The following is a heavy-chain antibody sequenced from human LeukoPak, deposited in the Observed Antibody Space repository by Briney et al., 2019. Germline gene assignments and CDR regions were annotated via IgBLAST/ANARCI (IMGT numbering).Heavy chain of an antibody. CDR2: IYYSGST. J-gene: IGHJ4*02. Sequence: AETLSLTCAVYGGSFSGYYWSWIRQPPGKGLEWIGYIYYSGSTNYNPSLKSRVTISVDTSKNQFSLKLSSVTAADTAVYFCARGDYYYGSGSYPFDYWGQGTLVTVSS. CDR3: ARGDYYYGSGSYPFDY. D-gene: IGHD3-10*01. CDR1: GGSFSGYY. V-gene: IGHV4-59*01.